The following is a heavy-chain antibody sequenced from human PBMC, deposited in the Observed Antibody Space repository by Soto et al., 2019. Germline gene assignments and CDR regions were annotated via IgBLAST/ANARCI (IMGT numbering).Heavy chain of an antibody. CDR3: ARGTGGGNSCYFDH. CDR2: IYWDDDM. D-gene: IGHD2-21*02. CDR1: GFSLSTSGVG. J-gene: IGHJ4*02. Sequence: QITLKESGPTLVKPTQTLTLTCSFSGFSLSTSGVGVGWIRQPPGKALEWLALIYWDDDMRYSPSLKRRLTITKDTSKNQVVLTLTDMDPVDTATYYCARGTGGGNSCYFDHWGQGTLVTVSS. V-gene: IGHV2-5*02.